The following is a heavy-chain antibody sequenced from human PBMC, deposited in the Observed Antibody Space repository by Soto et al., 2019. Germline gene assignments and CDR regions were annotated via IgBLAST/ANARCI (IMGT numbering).Heavy chain of an antibody. CDR2: IYYAGTT. Sequence: SETLSLTCTFSDGSLSPNYWSWIRQPPGKGLEWIGYIYYAGTTTYNPSLQSRVSISLDTSKNEVSLKLTSVTAADTAVYFCARLGAYYQAMDSWGQGTLVTVS. V-gene: IGHV4-59*08. CDR3: ARLGAYYQAMDS. D-gene: IGHD3-22*01. CDR1: DGSLSPNY. J-gene: IGHJ1*01.